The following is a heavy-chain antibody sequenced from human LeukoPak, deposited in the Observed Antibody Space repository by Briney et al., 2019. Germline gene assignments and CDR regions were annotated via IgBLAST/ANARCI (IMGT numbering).Heavy chain of an antibody. V-gene: IGHV4-34*01. CDR1: GGSFSGYY. Sequence: SETLSLTCAVYGGSFSGYYWSWIRQPPGKGLEWIGEINHSGSTNYNPSLKSRVTISVDTSKNQFSLKLSSVTAADTAMYYCARGDPTYCGGDCYPLGYWGQGTLVTVSS. D-gene: IGHD2-21*01. CDR2: INHSGST. J-gene: IGHJ4*02. CDR3: ARGDPTYCGGDCYPLGY.